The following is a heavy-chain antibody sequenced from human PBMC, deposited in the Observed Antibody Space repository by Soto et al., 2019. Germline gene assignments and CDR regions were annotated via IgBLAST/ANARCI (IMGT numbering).Heavy chain of an antibody. J-gene: IGHJ4*02. CDR2: IIPIFGTA. V-gene: IGHV1-69*13. Sequence: SVKVSCKASGGTFSSYAISWVRQAPGQGLEWMGGIIPIFGTANYAQKFQGRVTITADESTSTAYMELSSLRSEDTAVYYCERGTRRGYSYGFFDYWGQGTLVTVS. D-gene: IGHD5-18*01. CDR3: ERGTRRGYSYGFFDY. CDR1: GGTFSSYA.